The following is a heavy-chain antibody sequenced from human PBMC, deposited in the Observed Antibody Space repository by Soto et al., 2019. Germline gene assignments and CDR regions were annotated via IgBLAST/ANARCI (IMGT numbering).Heavy chain of an antibody. V-gene: IGHV4-34*01. CDR1: GGSFSGHS. CDR3: STRAYDTNGYYRFDP. CDR2: IKHSGRV. J-gene: IGHJ5*01. D-gene: IGHD3-22*01. Sequence: QVQLQQWGAGLLKPSETLSLTCAVYGGSFSGHSWTWIRQSPGKGLEWIGDIKHSGRVNYSPSLKSRVTISLDTSKNQFSLTLSAVTAADTAMYYCSTRAYDTNGYYRFDPWGQGTLVTVSS.